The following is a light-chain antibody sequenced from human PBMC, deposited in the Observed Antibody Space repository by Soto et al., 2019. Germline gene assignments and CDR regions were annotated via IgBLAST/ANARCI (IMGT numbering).Light chain of an antibody. V-gene: IGLV1-44*01. J-gene: IGLJ2*01. Sequence: QSVLTQPPSASGTPGQGVTISCSGSNSNIGTNTLSWYQQLPGTAPKLLIYRNNQRPSGVPDRFSGSKSGTSASLAISGLQSEHEADYYCAAWDDSLNGPVFGGGTKLTVL. CDR2: RNN. CDR1: NSNIGTNT. CDR3: AAWDDSLNGPV.